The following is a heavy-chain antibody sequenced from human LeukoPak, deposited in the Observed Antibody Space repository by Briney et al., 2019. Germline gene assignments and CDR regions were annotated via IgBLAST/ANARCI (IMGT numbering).Heavy chain of an antibody. CDR1: GFTFSNAW. Sequence: GGSLRLSCAASGFTFSNAWISWVRQAPGKGLEWVGRIKSKTDGGTTDYAAPVKGRFTISRDDSKNTLYLQMNSLKTEDTAVYYCTTDLWFGELKDYWGQGTLVTVSS. CDR2: IKSKTDGGTT. CDR3: TTDLWFGELKDY. D-gene: IGHD3-10*01. V-gene: IGHV3-15*01. J-gene: IGHJ4*02.